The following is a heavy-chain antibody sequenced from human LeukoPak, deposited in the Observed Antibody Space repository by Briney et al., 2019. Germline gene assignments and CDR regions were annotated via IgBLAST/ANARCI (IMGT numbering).Heavy chain of an antibody. V-gene: IGHV1-18*01. D-gene: IGHD2-15*01. Sequence: ASVKVSCKASDYTFTSYGISWVRQAPGQGLEWMGWISTYNGNTNYAQKFQGRVTMTTDTSTSTAYMELRSLRSDDTAVYYCARDIVVVVAATPYNYFDPWGQGTLVTVSS. J-gene: IGHJ5*02. CDR3: ARDIVVVVAATPYNYFDP. CDR1: DYTFTSYG. CDR2: ISTYNGNT.